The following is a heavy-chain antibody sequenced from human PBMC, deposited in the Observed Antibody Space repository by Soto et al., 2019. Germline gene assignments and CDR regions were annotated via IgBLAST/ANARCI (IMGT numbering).Heavy chain of an antibody. CDR1: GFTFSSYA. CDR2: ISGSGGST. CDR3: AKVSGYYASSSYYLFDY. V-gene: IGHV3-23*01. D-gene: IGHD3-22*01. J-gene: IGHJ4*02. Sequence: GGSLRLSCAASGFTFSSYAMSWVRQAPGKGLEWVSAISGSGGSTYYADSVKGRFTISRDNSKNTLYLQMNSLRAEDTAVYYCAKVSGYYASSSYYLFDYWGQRTLVTVSS.